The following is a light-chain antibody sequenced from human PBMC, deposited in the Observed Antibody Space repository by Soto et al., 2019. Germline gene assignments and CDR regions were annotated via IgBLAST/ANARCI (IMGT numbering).Light chain of an antibody. CDR1: QSPLHSNGYNF. Sequence: DIVMTQSPRSLPVTPGEPASISCRSSQSPLHSNGYNFFDWYVQKPGQSPQLLIYWGSNRASGVPDRFSGSGSGTDFTLKISRVEAEDAGVYYCMQGLETPYTFGQGTKLEIK. CDR3: MQGLETPYT. J-gene: IGKJ2*01. CDR2: WGS. V-gene: IGKV2-28*01.